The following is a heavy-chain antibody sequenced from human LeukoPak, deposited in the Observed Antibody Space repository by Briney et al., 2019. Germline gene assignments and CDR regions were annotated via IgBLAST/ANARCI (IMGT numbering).Heavy chain of an antibody. CDR3: ASPPYYYDSSGYYYFQH. CDR2: IYSGGST. J-gene: IGHJ1*01. V-gene: IGHV3-53*01. CDR1: GFSVSNNY. D-gene: IGHD3-22*01. Sequence: PGGSLRLSCAASGFSVSNNYMSWVRQAPGKGLEWVSVIYSGGSTYYADSVKGRFTISRDNSKNTLYLQMNSLRAEDTAVYYCASPPYYYDSSGYYYFQHWGQGTLVTVSS.